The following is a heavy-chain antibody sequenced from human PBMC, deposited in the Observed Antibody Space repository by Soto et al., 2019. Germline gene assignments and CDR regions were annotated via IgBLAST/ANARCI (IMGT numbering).Heavy chain of an antibody. J-gene: IGHJ4*02. Sequence: EVQLLESGGGLVQPGGSLRLSCAASGLTFTTYGMSWVRQAPGSGLEWVSGVSASGVSTYYADSVKGRFTISRDNAKNTLYLQMNSLRAEDTAVYFCAKDAGRDCSGGSCYSGLLDYWGQGTLVTVSS. CDR2: VSASGVST. V-gene: IGHV3-23*01. D-gene: IGHD2-15*01. CDR1: GLTFTTYG. CDR3: AKDAGRDCSGGSCYSGLLDY.